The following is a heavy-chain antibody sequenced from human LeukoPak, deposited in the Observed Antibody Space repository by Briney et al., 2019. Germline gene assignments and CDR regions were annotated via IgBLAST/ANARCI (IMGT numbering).Heavy chain of an antibody. V-gene: IGHV1-69*04. CDR2: IIPVLGIA. Sequence: SVKVSCKASGGTFSSYAISWVRQAPGQGLEWMGRIIPVLGIANYAQKFQGRVTITADKSTSTAYMELSSLRSEDTAVYYCARDLTQGSSGWFYYWGQGTLVTVSS. CDR3: ARDLTQGSSGWFYY. CDR1: GGTFSSYA. J-gene: IGHJ4*02. D-gene: IGHD6-19*01.